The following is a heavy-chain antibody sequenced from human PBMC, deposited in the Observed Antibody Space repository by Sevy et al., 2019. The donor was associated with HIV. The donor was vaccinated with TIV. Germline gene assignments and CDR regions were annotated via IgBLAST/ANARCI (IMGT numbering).Heavy chain of an antibody. Sequence: GGSLRLSCAASGFTFSDYYMSWIRQAPGKGLEWVSYISSSGSTIYYADSVKGRFTISRDNAKNSLYLQMNSLRAEDTAGYYCARRGSGLGYCSSTSCYPLYYYYMDVWGKGTTVTVSS. V-gene: IGHV3-11*01. D-gene: IGHD2-2*01. CDR3: ARRGSGLGYCSSTSCYPLYYYYMDV. CDR1: GFTFSDYY. CDR2: ISSSGSTI. J-gene: IGHJ6*03.